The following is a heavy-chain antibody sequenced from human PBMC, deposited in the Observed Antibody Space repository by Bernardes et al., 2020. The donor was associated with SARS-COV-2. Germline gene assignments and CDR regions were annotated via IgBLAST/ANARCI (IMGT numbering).Heavy chain of an antibody. CDR2: INWDDDK. CDR3: ARIRQGPYYYGMDV. Sequence: SGPTLVKPTQTLTLTCTFSGFSLSTSGMCVSWIRQPPGKALEWLARINWDDDKYYSTSLKTRLTISKDTSKNQVVLTMTNMDPVDTATYYCARIRQGPYYYGMDVWGQGTTVTVSS. CDR1: GFSLSTSGMC. V-gene: IGHV2-70*11. J-gene: IGHJ6*02.